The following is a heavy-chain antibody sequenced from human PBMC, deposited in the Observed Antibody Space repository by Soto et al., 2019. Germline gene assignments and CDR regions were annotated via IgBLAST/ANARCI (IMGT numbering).Heavy chain of an antibody. V-gene: IGHV3-23*01. CDR3: VKGGWMDV. CDR2: INPSSGTT. D-gene: IGHD2-15*01. J-gene: IGHJ6*02. Sequence: EVQRLESGGGLVQPGGSLRLACAASGFSFSNYEMTWARQAPGKGLEWVAFINPSSGTTHYADSVKGRFTISRDNSKDTLYLQLSSLRVEDTAVYYCVKGGWMDVWGQGTTVTVSS. CDR1: GFSFSNYE.